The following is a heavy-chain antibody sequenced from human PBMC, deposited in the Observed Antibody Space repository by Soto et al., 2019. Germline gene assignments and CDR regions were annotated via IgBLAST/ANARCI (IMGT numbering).Heavy chain of an antibody. Sequence: QVQLQESGPGLVKPSGTLSLTCAVSGDSISTINWWTWVRQPPGKGLEWIGEMYHGGTTNYNPSRKGRITISLEKSKKHSALKLSSVTAAGTAVYYCASSGATCNSGRGWWFAPWGQGTLITVSS. D-gene: IGHD2-15*01. V-gene: IGHV4-4*02. CDR1: GDSISTINW. CDR3: ASSGATCNSGRGWWFAP. J-gene: IGHJ5*02. CDR2: MYHGGTT.